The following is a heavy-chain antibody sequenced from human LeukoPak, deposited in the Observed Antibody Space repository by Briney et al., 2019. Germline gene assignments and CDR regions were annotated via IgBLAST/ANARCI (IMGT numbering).Heavy chain of an antibody. CDR3: ARAGSSGWYWGRAFDI. Sequence: GASVKVSCKASGYTFTGYYMHWVRQAPAQGLEWMGRINPNSGGTNYAQKFQGRVTMTRDTSISTAYMELSRLRSDDTAVYYCARAGSSGWYWGRAFDIWGQGTMVTVSS. J-gene: IGHJ3*02. CDR2: INPNSGGT. D-gene: IGHD6-19*01. V-gene: IGHV1-2*06. CDR1: GYTFTGYY.